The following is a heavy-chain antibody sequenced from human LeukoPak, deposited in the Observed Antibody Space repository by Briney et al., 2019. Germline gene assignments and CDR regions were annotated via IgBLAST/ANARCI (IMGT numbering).Heavy chain of an antibody. CDR2: IYTSGST. Sequence: SETLSLTCTVSGGSISSYYWSWIRQPAGKGLEWIGRIYTSGSTNYNPSLKSRVTMSVDTSKNQFSLKLSSVTAADTAVYYCARGRITGTTGRLVYYYYYMDVWAKGPRSPSP. CDR1: GGSISSYY. CDR3: ARGRITGTTGRLVYYYYYMDV. V-gene: IGHV4-4*07. J-gene: IGHJ6*03. D-gene: IGHD1-7*01.